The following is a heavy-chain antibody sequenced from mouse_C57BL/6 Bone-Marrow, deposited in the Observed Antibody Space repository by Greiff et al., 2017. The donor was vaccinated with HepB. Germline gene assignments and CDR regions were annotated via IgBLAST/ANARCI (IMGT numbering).Heavy chain of an antibody. CDR1: GYTFTSYW. D-gene: IGHD3-2*02. CDR2: IDPSDSYT. V-gene: IGHV1-69*01. J-gene: IGHJ4*01. Sequence: QVQLQQSGAELVMPGASVKLSCKASGYTFTSYWMHWVKQRPGQGLEWIGEIDPSDSYTNYNQKFKGKSTLTVDKSSSTAYMQLSSLTSEDSAVYYCARPSSGYTMDYWGQGTSVTVSS. CDR3: ARPSSGYTMDY.